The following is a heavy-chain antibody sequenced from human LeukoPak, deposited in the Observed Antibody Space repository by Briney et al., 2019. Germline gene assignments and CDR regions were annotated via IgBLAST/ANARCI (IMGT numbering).Heavy chain of an antibody. CDR1: GFTFSNYY. J-gene: IGHJ4*02. CDR3: AKGGKWDVTPFDY. V-gene: IGHV3-30*18. D-gene: IGHD1-26*01. CDR2: ISDDGERK. Sequence: GGSLRLSCVASGFTFSNYYMHWVRQAPGKGLEWVAIISDDGERKFYADSVRGRITISRDKSKNTLFLQMNSLRADDTAVYFCAKGGKWDVTPFDYWGQGTLVTVSS.